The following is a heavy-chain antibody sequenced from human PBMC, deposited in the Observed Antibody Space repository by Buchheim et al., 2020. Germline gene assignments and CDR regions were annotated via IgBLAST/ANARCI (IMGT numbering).Heavy chain of an antibody. J-gene: IGHJ5*02. D-gene: IGHD2/OR15-2a*01. V-gene: IGHV3-7*03. CDR3: AKHSIP. Sequence: EVYLVESGGGLVQPGGSLRLSCAASGFTFRNYWMNWVRQAPGKGLEWVANINEDGTEKYYVYSVKGRFTISRDNAMSSVYLQMSSLRVEDTAVYYCAKHSIPWGQGT. CDR2: INEDGTEK. CDR1: GFTFRNYW.